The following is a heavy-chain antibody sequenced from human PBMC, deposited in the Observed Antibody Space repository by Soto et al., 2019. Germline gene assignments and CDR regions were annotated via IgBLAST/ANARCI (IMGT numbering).Heavy chain of an antibody. CDR3: ARGSSIAGLYYGMDV. CDR2: NYYSGIT. J-gene: IGHJ6*02. CDR1: GGSISSGGYY. V-gene: IGHV4-31*01. Sequence: QVQLQESGPGLVKPSQTLSLTCTVSGGSISSGGYYWTWIRQHPGKGLEWIGYNYYSGITYYNPSLKIHVTISLDTSKNQFYLKLSSVTAADTAVYYCARGSSIAGLYYGMDVWGQGTTVTVSS. D-gene: IGHD6-6*01.